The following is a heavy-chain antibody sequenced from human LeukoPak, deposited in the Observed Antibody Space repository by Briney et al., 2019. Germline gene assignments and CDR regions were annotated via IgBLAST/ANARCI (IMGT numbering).Heavy chain of an antibody. CDR3: TSYYYDSGGYLFDY. J-gene: IGHJ4*02. V-gene: IGHV3-73*01. D-gene: IGHD3-22*01. CDR2: IRSKANSYAT. CDR1: GFTFSGSA. Sequence: GGSLRLSCAASGFTFSGSAMHWVRQASGKGLEWVGRIRSKANSYATAYAASVKGRFTISRDDSKNTAYLQMNSLKTEDTAVYYCTSYYYDSGGYLFDYWGQGTLVTVSS.